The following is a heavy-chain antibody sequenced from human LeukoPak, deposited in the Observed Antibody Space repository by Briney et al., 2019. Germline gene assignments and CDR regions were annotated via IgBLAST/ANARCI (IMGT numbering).Heavy chain of an antibody. CDR1: GFTFSSYA. CDR3: AKSNSSYYYYYGMDV. CDR2: ISGSGGST. D-gene: IGHD6-6*01. Sequence: GGPLRLSCAASGFTFSSYAMSWVRQAPGKGLEWVSAISGSGGSTYYADSVKGRFTISRDNSKNTLYLQMNSLRAEDTAVYYCAKSNSSYYYYYGMDVWGQGTTVTVSS. J-gene: IGHJ6*02. V-gene: IGHV3-23*01.